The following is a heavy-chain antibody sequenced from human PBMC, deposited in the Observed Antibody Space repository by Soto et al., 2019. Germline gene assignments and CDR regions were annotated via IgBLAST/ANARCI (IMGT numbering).Heavy chain of an antibody. J-gene: IGHJ6*02. V-gene: IGHV3-23*01. CDR3: AKGLHYFDSGSPPSPYCYYGMDV. CDR1: GFSFSRHA. Sequence: EVPLLESGGGLVQPGGSLRLACAASGFSFSRHAMNWVRQAPGKGLEWVSTSSGRGDTTYYADSVQLRFTISRDNSTNTLYLQMNSLRAEDTALYYCAKGLHYFDSGSPPSPYCYYGMDVWGQGTTVTVSS. D-gene: IGHD3-10*01. CDR2: SSGRGDTT.